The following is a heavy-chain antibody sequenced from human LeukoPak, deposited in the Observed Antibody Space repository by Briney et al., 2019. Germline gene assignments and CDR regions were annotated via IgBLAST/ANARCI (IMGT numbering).Heavy chain of an antibody. CDR2: ITYSGSA. V-gene: IGHV4-59*08. Sequence: SETLSLTCTVSGGSISGYYWSWIRQPPGQGLEWFGFITYSGSANYNPALKSRLSISLDTSKNQFSLNLYSLTAADTAVYYCARGAGWYDYWGQGTLVTVSS. CDR3: ARGAGWYDY. CDR1: GGSISGYY. D-gene: IGHD6-19*01. J-gene: IGHJ4*02.